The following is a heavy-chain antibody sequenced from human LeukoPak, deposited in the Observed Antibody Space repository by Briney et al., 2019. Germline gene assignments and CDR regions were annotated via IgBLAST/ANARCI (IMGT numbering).Heavy chain of an antibody. CDR3: AREGGPSYCGGDCLGY. CDR2: INHSGST. J-gene: IGHJ4*02. V-gene: IGHV4-34*01. D-gene: IGHD2-21*01. CDR1: GGSFSGYY. Sequence: SETLSLTCAVYGGSFSGYYWSWIRQPPGKGLEWIGEINHSGSTNYNPSLKSRVTISVDTSKNQFSLKLSSVTAADTAVYYCAREGGPSYCGGDCLGYRGQGTLVTVSS.